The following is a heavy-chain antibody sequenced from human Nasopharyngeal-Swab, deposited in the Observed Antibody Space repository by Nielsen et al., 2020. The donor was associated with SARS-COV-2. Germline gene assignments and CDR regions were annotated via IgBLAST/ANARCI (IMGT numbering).Heavy chain of an antibody. V-gene: IGHV3-33*01. CDR1: GFTFTNLG. D-gene: IGHD3-9*01. CDR2: IWYDGSYK. Sequence: GGSLRLSCAASGFTFTNLGMHWVRQAPGKGLEWVAVIWYDGSYKYYADSVKGRFTISRDSSQITVYLQMNSLRAEDTAVYFCARGCVLTGPSCYYYGMDVWGQGTTVTVSS. J-gene: IGHJ6*02. CDR3: ARGCVLTGPSCYYYGMDV.